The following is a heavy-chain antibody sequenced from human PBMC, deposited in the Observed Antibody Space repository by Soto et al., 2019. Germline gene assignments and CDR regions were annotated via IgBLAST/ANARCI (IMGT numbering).Heavy chain of an antibody. V-gene: IGHV3-48*03. CDR2: ISSSGSTI. D-gene: IGHD6-19*01. CDR1: GFTFSSYE. Sequence: PGGSLRLSCAASGFTFSSYEMNWVRQAPGKGLEWVSYISSSGSTIYYADSVKGRFTIPRDNAKNSLYLQMNSLRAEDTAVYYCARVRRYSSGWFDPWGQGTLVTVSS. J-gene: IGHJ5*02. CDR3: ARVRRYSSGWFDP.